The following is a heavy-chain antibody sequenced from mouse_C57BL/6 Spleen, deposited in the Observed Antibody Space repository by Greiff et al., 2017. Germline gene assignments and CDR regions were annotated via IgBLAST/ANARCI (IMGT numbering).Heavy chain of an antibody. CDR3: ARGGITTVVDPAWFAY. CDR2: INPNNGGT. J-gene: IGHJ3*01. Sequence: EVQLQQSGPELVKPGASVKIPCKASGYTFTDYNMDWVKQSHGKSLEWIGDINPNNGGTIYNQKFKGKATLTVDKSSSTAYMELRSLTSEDTAVYYCARGGITTVVDPAWFAYWGQGTLVTVSA. V-gene: IGHV1-18*01. CDR1: GYTFTDYN. D-gene: IGHD1-1*01.